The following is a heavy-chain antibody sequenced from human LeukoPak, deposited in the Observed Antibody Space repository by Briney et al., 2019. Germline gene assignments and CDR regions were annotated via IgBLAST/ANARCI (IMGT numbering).Heavy chain of an antibody. V-gene: IGHV1-2*02. J-gene: IGHJ4*02. CDR2: INPNSGGT. CDR3: ARETTSRYSGSYWDY. Sequence: ASVKVSCKASGYTFTGYYMHWVRQAPGQGLEWMGWINPNSGGTNYAQKFQGRVTMTRDTSISTAYMELTRLTSDDTAVYFCARETTSRYSGSYWDYWGQGTLVPVSS. CDR1: GYTFTGYY. D-gene: IGHD1-26*01.